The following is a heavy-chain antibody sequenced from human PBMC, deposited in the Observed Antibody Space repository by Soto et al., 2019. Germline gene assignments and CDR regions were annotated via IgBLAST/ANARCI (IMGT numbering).Heavy chain of an antibody. CDR2: ISYDGSNK. D-gene: IGHD3-10*01. J-gene: IGHJ6*02. V-gene: IGHV3-30*18. CDR1: GFTFSSYG. Sequence: GGSLRLSCAASGFTFSSYGMHWVRQAPGRVLEWVAVISYDGSNKFYVDSVKGRFTISRDNSKNTLYLQVNSLRAEDTAVYYCAKSRGSGNNGMDVWGQGTTVTVSS. CDR3: AKSRGSGNNGMDV.